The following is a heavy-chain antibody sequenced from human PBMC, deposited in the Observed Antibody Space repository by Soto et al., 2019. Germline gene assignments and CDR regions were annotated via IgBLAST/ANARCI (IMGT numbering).Heavy chain of an antibody. CDR3: ARHRGRYGEAAN. V-gene: IGHV4-39*01. D-gene: IGHD4-17*01. CDR1: GGSVGGSGYY. Sequence: QLQLQESGPGLLKPAETLFLSCTVSGGSVGGSGYYWGWIRQSPGKGLEWIGNVHYDQTSYYTPSLESRLTISIATLNNKFSLKLTSVLAADTAVYYCARHRGRYGEAANWGQGTLVSASS. CDR2: VHYDQTS. J-gene: IGHJ4*02.